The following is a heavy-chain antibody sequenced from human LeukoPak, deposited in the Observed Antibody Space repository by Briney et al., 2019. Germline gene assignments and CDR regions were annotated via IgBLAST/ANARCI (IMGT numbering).Heavy chain of an antibody. J-gene: IGHJ6*03. D-gene: IGHD6-19*01. CDR3: ARDLWYSSGWYEDYYYYMDV. CDR1: GGSFSGYY. CDR2: IYYSGST. V-gene: IGHV4-34*01. Sequence: SETLSLTCAVYGGSFSGYYWGWIRQPPGKGLEWIGSIYYSGSTYYNPSLKSRVTISVDTSKNQFSLKLGSVTAADTAVYYCARDLWYSSGWYEDYYYYMDVWGKGTTVTVSS.